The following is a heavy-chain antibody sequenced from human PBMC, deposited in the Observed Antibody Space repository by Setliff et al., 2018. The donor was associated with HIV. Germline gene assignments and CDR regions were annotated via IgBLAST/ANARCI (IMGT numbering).Heavy chain of an antibody. CDR2: IRYDGSNK. V-gene: IGHV3-30*02. CDR1: GFTFSSYG. Sequence: PGGSLRLSCAASGFTFSSYGMHWVRQAPGKGLEWVAFIRYDGSNKYYADSVKGRFTISRDNARNSLYLQMNSLRVEDTAVYYCVRDFHDSSGYSDFWGQGTLVTVSS. CDR3: VRDFHDSSGYSDF. J-gene: IGHJ4*02. D-gene: IGHD3-22*01.